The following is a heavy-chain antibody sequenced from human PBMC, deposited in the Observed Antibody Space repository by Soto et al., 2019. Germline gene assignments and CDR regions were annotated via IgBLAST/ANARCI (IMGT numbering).Heavy chain of an antibody. V-gene: IGHV1-46*01. CDR3: AIPLGPNYYYYYGMDV. CDR1: GYTFTSYY. Sequence: ASVKVSCKASGYTFTSYYMHWVRQAPGQGLEWMGIINPSGGSTSYAQKFQGRVTMTRDTSTSTVYMELSSLRSEDTAVYYCAIPLGPNYYYYYGMDVWGQGTTVTVSS. CDR2: INPSGGST. D-gene: IGHD3-16*01. J-gene: IGHJ6*02.